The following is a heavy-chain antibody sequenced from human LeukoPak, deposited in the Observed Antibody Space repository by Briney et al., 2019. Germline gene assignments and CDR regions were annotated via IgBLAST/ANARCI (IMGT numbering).Heavy chain of an antibody. CDR1: GFTFSSYA. Sequence: GGSLRLSCAASGFTFSSYAMHWVRQAPGKGLEYVSAISSNGGSTYYANSVKGRFTISRDNSKNTLYLQMGSLRAEDMAVYYCARQPEGPTSYYYDSSGYYSVPEPFDYWGQGTLVTVSS. CDR3: ARQPEGPTSYYYDSSGYYSVPEPFDY. V-gene: IGHV3-64*01. J-gene: IGHJ4*02. D-gene: IGHD3-22*01. CDR2: ISSNGGST.